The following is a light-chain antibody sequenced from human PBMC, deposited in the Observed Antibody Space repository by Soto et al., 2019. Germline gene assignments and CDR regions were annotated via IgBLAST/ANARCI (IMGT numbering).Light chain of an antibody. CDR1: PSVIMH. CDR3: QQRTHWPT. CDR2: ATS. J-gene: IGKJ3*01. Sequence: EIVLTQSPATLSLSPWERATLSCRASPSVIMHLAWYQQRPGQPPRLLIYATSNRATGIPARFSGSGSGIDFTLTINSLEPEDFAVYFCQQRTHWPTFGPGTKVDIK. V-gene: IGKV3-11*01.